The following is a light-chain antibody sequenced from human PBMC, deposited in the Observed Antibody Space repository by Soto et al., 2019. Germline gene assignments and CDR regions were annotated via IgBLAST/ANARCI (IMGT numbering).Light chain of an antibody. CDR2: AAS. CDR3: QESSSTRWA. V-gene: IGKV1-39*01. Sequence: DIEMTQSPNSLSASVVDRVTIACRASQNISDYLNWSQQNPGKAPKLLIYAASNLQSGVSPRFSGSGSGTDFTLTISSLQPEDFATYYCQESSSTRWAFGQGTKVDIK. J-gene: IGKJ1*01. CDR1: QNISDY.